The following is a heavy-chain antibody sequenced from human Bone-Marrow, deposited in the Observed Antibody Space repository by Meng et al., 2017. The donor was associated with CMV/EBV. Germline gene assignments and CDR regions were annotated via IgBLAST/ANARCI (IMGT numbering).Heavy chain of an antibody. CDR1: GYSFTSYW. V-gene: IGHV5-51*01. J-gene: IGHJ4*02. CDR2: IYPGDSDT. CDR3: STSHPYYYASSGLYELDY. Sequence: KVSCKGSGYSFTSYWNGWVRQMPGKGLEWMGIIYPGDSDTRYSPSFQGQVTISADKSISTAYLQWSSLKASDTAMYYCSTSHPYYYASSGLYELDYWGQGTLVTVSS. D-gene: IGHD3-22*01.